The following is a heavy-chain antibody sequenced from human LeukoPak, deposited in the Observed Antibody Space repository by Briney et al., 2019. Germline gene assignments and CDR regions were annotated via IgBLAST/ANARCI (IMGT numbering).Heavy chain of an antibody. CDR3: VRTPPNWGFDY. CDR1: GNTFTSYY. D-gene: IGHD3-16*01. CDR2: MSPNSGDT. V-gene: IGHV1-8*02. J-gene: IGHJ4*02. Sequence: ASVKVSCKASGNTFTSYYIHWVRQAPGQGLEWLGWMSPNSGDTGYAQKFQGRVTMTSDSSISTAFMELSSLRSEDTAIYYCVRTPPNWGFDYWGQGTLVTVSS.